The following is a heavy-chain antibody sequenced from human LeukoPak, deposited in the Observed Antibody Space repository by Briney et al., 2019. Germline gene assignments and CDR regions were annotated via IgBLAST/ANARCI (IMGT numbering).Heavy chain of an antibody. V-gene: IGHV1-2*02. Sequence: ASVKVSCKASGYTFTGYYMHWVRQAPGQGLEWMGWINPNSGGTNYAQKFQGRVTMTRDTSTGTVYMELSSLRSEDTAVYYCARDLIWFGEIRWFDHWGQGTLVTVSS. CDR2: INPNSGGT. CDR3: ARDLIWFGEIRWFDH. J-gene: IGHJ5*02. CDR1: GYTFTGYY. D-gene: IGHD3-10*01.